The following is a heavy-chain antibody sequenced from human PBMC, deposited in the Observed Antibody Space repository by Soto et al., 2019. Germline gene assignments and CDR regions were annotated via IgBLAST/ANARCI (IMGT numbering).Heavy chain of an antibody. CDR2: IYPGDSDT. CDR1: GYSFTSYW. Sequence: PGESLKISCKGFGYSFTSYWIGWVRQMPGKGLEWMGIIYPGDSDTRYSPSFQGQVTISADKSISTAYLQWSSLKASDTAMYYCARRSLRYFDWLDYGMDVWGQGTPVTVSS. V-gene: IGHV5-51*01. D-gene: IGHD3-9*01. CDR3: ARRSLRYFDWLDYGMDV. J-gene: IGHJ6*02.